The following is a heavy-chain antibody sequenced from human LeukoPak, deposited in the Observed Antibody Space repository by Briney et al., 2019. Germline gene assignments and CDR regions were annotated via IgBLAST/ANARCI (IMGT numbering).Heavy chain of an antibody. D-gene: IGHD2-15*01. V-gene: IGHV1-46*01. J-gene: IGHJ4*02. CDR3: ARAKDIVVVVADY. Sequence: ASVKVSCKASGYTFTSYYMHWVRQAPGQGLEWMGIINPSGGSTSYAQKFQGRVTMTRDTSISTAYMELSRLRSDDTAVYYCARAKDIVVVVADYWGQGTLVTVSS. CDR2: INPSGGST. CDR1: GYTFTSYY.